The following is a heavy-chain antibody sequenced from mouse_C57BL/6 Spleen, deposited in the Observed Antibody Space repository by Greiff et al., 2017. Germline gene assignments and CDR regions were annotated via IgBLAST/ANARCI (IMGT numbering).Heavy chain of an antibody. J-gene: IGHJ2*01. CDR1: GYTFTDYY. CDR3: ASSTMVSFFDY. D-gene: IGHD2-2*01. CDR2: INPNNGGT. Sequence: VQLQQSGPELVKPGASVKISCKASGYTFTDYYMNWVKQSPGKSLEWIGDINPNNGGTSYNQKFKGKATLTVDKSSSTAYMELRSLTSEDSAVYYCASSTMVSFFDYGGQGTTLTVSS. V-gene: IGHV1-26*01.